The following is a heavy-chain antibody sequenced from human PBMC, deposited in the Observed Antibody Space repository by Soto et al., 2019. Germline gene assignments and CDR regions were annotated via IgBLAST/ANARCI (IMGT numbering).Heavy chain of an antibody. V-gene: IGHV1-69*19. CDR3: AREVQVHTPAFVY. D-gene: IGHD3-10*01. J-gene: IGHJ4*02. Sequence: QVQVLQSGAEMKKPGSSVKVSCQSSGGTFNTYTMNWVLQAPGQGPEWMGDISPMFGAANYAPKFQGRVTITADESTGTSYMQLSSLTSEDTALYFCAREVQVHTPAFVYWGQGTLVTVSS. CDR2: ISPMFGAA. CDR1: GGTFNTYT.